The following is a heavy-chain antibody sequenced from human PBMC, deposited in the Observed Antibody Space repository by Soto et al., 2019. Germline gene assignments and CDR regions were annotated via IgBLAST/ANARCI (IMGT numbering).Heavy chain of an antibody. CDR2: MNPSTGST. V-gene: IGHV1-8*01. Sequence: QVQLVQSGAEVKKPGASVKVSCKASGYTFTSYDIKWVRQATGRGLEWMGWMNPSTGSTGFAQKFQGRVTMISNTSISTAYRKLSSLTSEDTAVYYCARGRLVAGTVDYWGQGTLVTVSS. D-gene: IGHD1-7*01. J-gene: IGHJ4*02. CDR3: ARGRLVAGTVDY. CDR1: GYTFTSYD.